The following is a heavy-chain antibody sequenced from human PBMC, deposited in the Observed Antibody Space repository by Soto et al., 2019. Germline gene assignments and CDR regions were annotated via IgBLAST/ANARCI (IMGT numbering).Heavy chain of an antibody. CDR2: IIPIFGTA. J-gene: IGHJ3*02. Sequence: SVKVSCKASGGTFSSYAISWVRQAPGQGLEWMGGIIPIFGTANYAQKFQGRVTITADESTSTAYMELSSLRSEDTAVYYCASMAPGSGYYPDAFDIWGQGTMVTVSS. V-gene: IGHV1-69*13. CDR3: ASMAPGSGYYPDAFDI. D-gene: IGHD3-22*01. CDR1: GGTFSSYA.